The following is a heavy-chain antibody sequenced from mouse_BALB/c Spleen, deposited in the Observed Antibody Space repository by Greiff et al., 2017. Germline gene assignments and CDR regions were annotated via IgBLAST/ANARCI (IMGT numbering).Heavy chain of an antibody. J-gene: IGHJ2*01. V-gene: IGHV1-80*01. CDR3: ARSRANWGDY. Sequence: QVQLQQSGAELVRPGSSVKISCKASGYAFSSYWMNWVKQRPGQGLEWIGQIYPGDGDTNYNGKFKGKATLTADKSSSTAYMQLSSLTSEDSAVYFCARSRANWGDYWGQGTTLTVSS. CDR2: IYPGDGDT. CDR1: GYAFSSYW. D-gene: IGHD4-1*01.